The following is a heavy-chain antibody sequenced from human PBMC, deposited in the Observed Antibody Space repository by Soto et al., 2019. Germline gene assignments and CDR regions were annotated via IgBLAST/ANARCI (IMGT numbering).Heavy chain of an antibody. V-gene: IGHV4-59*01. J-gene: IGHJ4*02. D-gene: IGHD4-17*01. Sequence: SDTLSLTCTVSGGSISSYYWSWIRQPPGKGLEWIGYIYYSGSTNYNPSLKSRVTISVDTSKNQFSLKLSSVTAADTAVYYCARDVGDYAIDYWGQGTLVTAPQ. CDR2: IYYSGST. CDR1: GGSISSYY. CDR3: ARDVGDYAIDY.